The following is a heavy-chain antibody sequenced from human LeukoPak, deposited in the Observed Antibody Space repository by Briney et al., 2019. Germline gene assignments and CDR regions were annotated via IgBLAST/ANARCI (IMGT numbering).Heavy chain of an antibody. Sequence: GASVKASCKASGYTFTSYCMHWVRQAPGQGLEWMGIINPSGGSTSYAQKFQGRVTMTRDTSTSTVYMELSSLRSEDTAVYYCARDLHRIYYFDYWGQGTLVTVSS. J-gene: IGHJ4*02. CDR1: GYTFTSYC. V-gene: IGHV1-46*01. CDR2: INPSGGST. CDR3: ARDLHRIYYFDY.